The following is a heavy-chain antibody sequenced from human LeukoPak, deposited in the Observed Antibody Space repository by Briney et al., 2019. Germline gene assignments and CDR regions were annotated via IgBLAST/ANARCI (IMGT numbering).Heavy chain of an antibody. V-gene: IGHV3-30-3*01. Sequence: GGSLRLSCAASGFTFSSYALHWVRQAPGKGLEWVAVISYDGSNKYYADSVKGRFTISRDNSKNTLYLQMNSLRAEDTAVYYCARSDYYGSGSLLFDYWGQGTLVTVSS. CDR1: GFTFSSYA. CDR2: ISYDGSNK. D-gene: IGHD3-10*01. J-gene: IGHJ4*02. CDR3: ARSDYYGSGSLLFDY.